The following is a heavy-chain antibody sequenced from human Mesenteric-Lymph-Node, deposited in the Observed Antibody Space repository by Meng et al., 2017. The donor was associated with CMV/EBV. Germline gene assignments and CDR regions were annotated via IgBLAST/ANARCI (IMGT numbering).Heavy chain of an antibody. CDR2: ITPKTGGT. V-gene: IGHV1-2*06. CDR3: ARAQLWFGELLYNWFDP. Sequence: YTFTDHHIQWARQAPGQGLEWVGRITPKTGGTDYAQRFQGRVTMTRDTSISTVYMELRSLTSDDTAVYYCARAQLWFGELLYNWFDPWGQGTLVTVSS. CDR1: YTFTDHH. J-gene: IGHJ5*02. D-gene: IGHD3-10*01.